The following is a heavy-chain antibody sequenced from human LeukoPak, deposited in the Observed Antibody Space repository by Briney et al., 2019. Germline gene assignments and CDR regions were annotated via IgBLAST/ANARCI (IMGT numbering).Heavy chain of an antibody. J-gene: IGHJ4*02. CDR1: GYTFTCYY. D-gene: IGHD2-15*01. CDR3: ARLYCSGGSCYSDTVAY. CDR2: INPNSGGT. V-gene: IGHV1-2*02. Sequence: ASVKVSCKASGYTFTCYYMHWVRQAPGQGLEWMGWINPNSGGTNYAQKFQGRVTMTRDTSISTAYIELSRLRSDDTAVYYCARLYCSGGSCYSDTVAYWGQGTLVTVSS.